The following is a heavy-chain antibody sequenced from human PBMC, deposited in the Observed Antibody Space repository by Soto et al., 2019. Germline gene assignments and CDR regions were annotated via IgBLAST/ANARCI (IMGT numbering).Heavy chain of an antibody. Sequence: GGSLRLSCAASGFTFSSYAMHWVRQAPGKGLEWVAVISYDGSNKYYADSVKGRFTISRDNSKNTLYLQMNSLRAGDTAVYYCARDQSTIFGVVGYWGQGTLVTVSS. CDR2: ISYDGSNK. V-gene: IGHV3-30-3*01. J-gene: IGHJ4*02. CDR3: ARDQSTIFGVVGY. CDR1: GFTFSSYA. D-gene: IGHD3-3*01.